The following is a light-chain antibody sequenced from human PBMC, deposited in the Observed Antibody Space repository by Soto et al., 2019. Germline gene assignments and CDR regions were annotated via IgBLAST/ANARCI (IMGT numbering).Light chain of an antibody. CDR2: DVS. J-gene: IGLJ2*01. CDR1: GSDIGGYNY. CDR3: SSYSGSGTLVV. Sequence: SALTQPASVSGSPGQSITISCTGTGSDIGGYNYVSWYQQYPGKAPKLLIYDVSDRPSGVSSRFSGSKSGNTASLTISGLQAEDEGDYYCSSYSGSGTLVVFGGGTKLTVL. V-gene: IGLV2-14*03.